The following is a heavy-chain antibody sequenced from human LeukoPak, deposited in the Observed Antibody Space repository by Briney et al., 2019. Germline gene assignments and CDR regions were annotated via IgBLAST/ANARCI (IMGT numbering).Heavy chain of an antibody. CDR1: GFTFSTSW. Sequence: GGSLRLSCAASGFTFSTSWMSWVRQVPGKGLEWVANIKEDGSETYYVDSVKGRFTISRDNAKNSLYLQMNSLRAEDTAMYYCARGRYSGTTYYFDYWGQGTLVTVSS. D-gene: IGHD5-12*01. V-gene: IGHV3-7*03. CDR3: ARGRYSGTTYYFDY. CDR2: IKEDGSET. J-gene: IGHJ4*02.